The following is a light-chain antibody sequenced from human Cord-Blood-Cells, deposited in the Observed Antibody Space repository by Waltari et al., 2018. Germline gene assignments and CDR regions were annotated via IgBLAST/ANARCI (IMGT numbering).Light chain of an antibody. CDR3: QQYGSSPGLT. CDR1: QSVSSSY. Sequence: EIVLTQSTGTLSLSPGERATLSCRASQSVSSSYLAWYQQKPGQAPRLLINGASSRATGIPDRFSGSGSGTDVTLTISRLEPEDFAVYYCQQYGSSPGLTFGGGTKVEIK. J-gene: IGKJ4*01. V-gene: IGKV3-20*01. CDR2: GAS.